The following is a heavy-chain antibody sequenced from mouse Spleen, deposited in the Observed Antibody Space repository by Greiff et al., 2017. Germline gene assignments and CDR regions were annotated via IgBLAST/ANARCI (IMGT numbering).Heavy chain of an antibody. V-gene: IGHV2-2*01. CDR2: IWSGGST. Sequence: VQLVESGPGLVQPSQSLSITCTVSGFSLTSYGVHWVRQSPGKGLEWLGVIWSGGSTDYNAAFISRLSISKDNSKSQVFLKMNSLQTDDTAIYYCVRGYYDGSYDYAMDYWGQGTSVTVSS. CDR3: VRGYYDGSYDYAMDY. J-gene: IGHJ4*01. CDR1: GFSLTSYG. D-gene: IGHD1-1*01.